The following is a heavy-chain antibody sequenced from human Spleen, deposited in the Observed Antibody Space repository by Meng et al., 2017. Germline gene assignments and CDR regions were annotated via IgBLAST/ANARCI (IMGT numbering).Heavy chain of an antibody. Sequence: GESLKISCAASGFTFSSYAMHWVRQAPGKGLEWVAVISYDGSNKYYADSVKGRFTISRDNSKNTLYLQMNSLRAEDTDVYYCARETIPSSGWYNYSYYYGMDVWGQGTTVTVSS. J-gene: IGHJ6*02. CDR3: ARETIPSSGWYNYSYYYGMDV. D-gene: IGHD6-19*01. CDR1: GFTFSSYA. V-gene: IGHV3-30*01. CDR2: ISYDGSNK.